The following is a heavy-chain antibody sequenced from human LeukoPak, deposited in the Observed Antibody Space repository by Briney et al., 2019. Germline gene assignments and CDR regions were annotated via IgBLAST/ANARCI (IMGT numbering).Heavy chain of an antibody. D-gene: IGHD2/OR15-2a*01. CDR3: ARVYFDYRGYSRFYFDS. CDR2: INSDGSSL. CDR1: GFTFSSYW. J-gene: IGHJ4*02. Sequence: PGGSLRLSCAASGFTFSSYWMHWARQAPGKGLVWVSRINSDGSSLTYADSVKGRFTISRDNAKNTLYLQMNNLRVEDTAVYYCARVYFDYRGYSRFYFDSWGQGTLVTVSS. V-gene: IGHV3-74*03.